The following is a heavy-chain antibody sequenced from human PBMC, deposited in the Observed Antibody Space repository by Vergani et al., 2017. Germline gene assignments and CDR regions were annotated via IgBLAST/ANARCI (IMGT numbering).Heavy chain of an antibody. CDR3: AKDSYYDFWSGYIQT. V-gene: IGHV3-9*01. CDR1: GFTFDDYA. CDR2: ISWNSGSI. D-gene: IGHD3-3*01. J-gene: IGHJ4*02. Sequence: EVQLVESGGGLVQPGRSLRLSCAASGFTFDDYAMHWVRQAPGKGLEWVSGISWNSGSIGYADSVKGRFTISRDNAKNSLYLQMNSLRAEDTALYYCAKDSYYDFWSGYIQTWGQGTLVTVSS.